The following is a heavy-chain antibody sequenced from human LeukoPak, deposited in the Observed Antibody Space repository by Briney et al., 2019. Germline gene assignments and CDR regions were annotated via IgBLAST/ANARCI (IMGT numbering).Heavy chain of an antibody. D-gene: IGHD6-19*01. Sequence: PGGSLRLSCAASGFTFSFNYMSWVRQAPGKGLEWVSVIYSGGDRYYADSVGGRFTISRDNSKNTLYLQRNSLRAEDTAVYYCAREGDSSGWYDYWGQGTLVTVSS. J-gene: IGHJ4*02. CDR1: GFTFSFNY. CDR3: AREGDSSGWYDY. CDR2: IYSGGDR. V-gene: IGHV3-66*01.